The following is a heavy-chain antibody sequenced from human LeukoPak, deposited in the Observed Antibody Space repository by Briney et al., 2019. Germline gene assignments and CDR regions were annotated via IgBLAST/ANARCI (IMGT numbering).Heavy chain of an antibody. V-gene: IGHV3-49*04. CDR1: GFTFGDHA. CDR3: ARGPIQLWIHNAMDV. CDR2: IRSKAYRGTT. Sequence: GSLRLSCRGYGFTFGDHAMSWVRQAPGKGLEWVGFIRSKAYRGTTEYAAYVKGRFTISRDDSTSIAYLQMNSLRIEDTAVYYCARGPIQLWIHNAMDVWGQGTTVTVSS. J-gene: IGHJ6*02. D-gene: IGHD5-18*01.